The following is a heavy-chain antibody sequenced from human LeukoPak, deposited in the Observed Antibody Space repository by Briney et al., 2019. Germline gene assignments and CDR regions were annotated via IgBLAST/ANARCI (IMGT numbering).Heavy chain of an antibody. D-gene: IGHD3-10*01. CDR3: AKDIGGSYSGLDS. V-gene: IGHV3-30*18. Sequence: GRSLRLSCAASGFTFSNFAMHWVRQAPGKGLEWVAVIWYGGNNYYYADSVKGRFTISRDNSKNTVDLQMNSLRVEDTANYYCAKDIGGSYSGLDSWGLGTLVTVSS. J-gene: IGHJ5*01. CDR2: IWYGGNNY. CDR1: GFTFSNFA.